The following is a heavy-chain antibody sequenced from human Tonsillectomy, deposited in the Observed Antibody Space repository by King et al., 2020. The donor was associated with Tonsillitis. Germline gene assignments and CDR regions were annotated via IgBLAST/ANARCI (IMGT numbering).Heavy chain of an antibody. Sequence: VQLVESGGGLVQPGRSLRLSCTASGFSFGDYTMNWVRQAPGKGLEWVGFLRIKAYAETTQCAASVKGRITISRDDSKSIAYLQMNSLKTEDTAVYYCSRVRGSRTTSGLYYYYMDVWGKGTTVTVSS. J-gene: IGHJ6*03. CDR1: GFSFGDYT. D-gene: IGHD2-2*01. V-gene: IGHV3-49*04. CDR3: SRVRGSRTTSGLYYYYMDV. CDR2: LRIKAYAETT.